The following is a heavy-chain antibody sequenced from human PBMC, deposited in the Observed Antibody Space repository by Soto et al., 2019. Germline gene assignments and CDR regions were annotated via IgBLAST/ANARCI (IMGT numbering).Heavy chain of an antibody. CDR3: ARGSRKYYDFWSGYYPHFLGMDV. Sequence: PVGSLRLSCAASGFTFSSYEMNWVRQAPGKGLEWVSYISSSGSTIYYADSVKGRFTISRDNAKNSLYLQMNSPRAEDTAVYYCARGSRKYYDFWSGYYPHFLGMDVWGKGTTVTVSS. D-gene: IGHD3-3*01. V-gene: IGHV3-48*03. J-gene: IGHJ6*04. CDR2: ISSSGSTI. CDR1: GFTFSSYE.